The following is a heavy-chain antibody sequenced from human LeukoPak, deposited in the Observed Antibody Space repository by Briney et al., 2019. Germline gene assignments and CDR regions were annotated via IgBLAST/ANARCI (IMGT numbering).Heavy chain of an antibody. D-gene: IGHD1-26*01. Sequence: PGGSLRLSCAASGFTFSSYAMSWVRQAPGKGLEWVPAISVSGGSTYYADSVKGWFTISRDNPKNTLYLQMNSLRAEDTAVYYCAPRIVGATVVDLWGRGTLVTVSS. CDR1: GFTFSSYA. J-gene: IGHJ2*01. CDR2: ISVSGGST. V-gene: IGHV3-23*01. CDR3: APRIVGATVVDL.